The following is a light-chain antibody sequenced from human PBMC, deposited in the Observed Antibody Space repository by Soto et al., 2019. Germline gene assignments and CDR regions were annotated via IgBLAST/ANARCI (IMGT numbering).Light chain of an antibody. CDR1: SSDVGSYNF. J-gene: IGLJ1*01. CDR3: CSYAGPDTFYV. V-gene: IGLV2-23*02. CDR2: EVT. Sequence: QSALTQPASVSGSPGQSITISCTGTSSDVGSYNFVSWYQQHPGKAPKLMIYEVTKRPSGVSNRFSGSKSGNTASLTISGLQAEDEADYYCCSYAGPDTFYVFGTGTKLTVL.